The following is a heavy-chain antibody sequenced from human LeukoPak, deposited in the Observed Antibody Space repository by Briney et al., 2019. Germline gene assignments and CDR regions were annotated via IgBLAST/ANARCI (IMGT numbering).Heavy chain of an antibody. CDR2: IYTSGSI. J-gene: IGHJ4*02. CDR1: GGSISSSSYY. D-gene: IGHD4-23*01. Sequence: KSSETLSLTCTVSGGSISSSSYYWSWIRQPAGKGLEWIGRIYTSGSINYNPSLKSRVTISVDTSKNQFSLKLSSVTAADTAAYYCARGVTVVNFDFWGQGTLVTVSS. CDR3: ARGVTVVNFDF. V-gene: IGHV4-61*02.